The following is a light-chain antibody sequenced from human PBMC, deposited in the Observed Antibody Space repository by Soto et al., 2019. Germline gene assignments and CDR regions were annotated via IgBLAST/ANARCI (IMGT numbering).Light chain of an antibody. Sequence: DIQMAQAPSSVAGSVGDGVTITWRASQGISSWLAWYQQKPGKAPNLLIYAASSLQSGVPSRFSGSGSGTDFTLTISSLQPEDFATYFCQQANSFPWTFGQGTKVDIK. V-gene: IGKV1-12*01. J-gene: IGKJ1*01. CDR2: AAS. CDR3: QQANSFPWT. CDR1: QGISSW.